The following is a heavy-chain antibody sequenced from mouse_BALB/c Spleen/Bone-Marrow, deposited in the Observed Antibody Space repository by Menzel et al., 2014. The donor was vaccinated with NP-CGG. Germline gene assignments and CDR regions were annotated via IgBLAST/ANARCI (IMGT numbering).Heavy chain of an antibody. D-gene: IGHD2-4*01. Sequence: EVKVVESGGDLVKPGGSLKLSCAASGFTFSSYGMSWVRQTPDKRLEWVATISSGGSYTYYPDSVKGRFTISRDNAKNTLYLQMSSLKSEDTAMYYCARWDYGVGSYAMDYWGQGTSVTVSS. CDR3: ARWDYGVGSYAMDY. CDR1: GFTFSSYG. J-gene: IGHJ4*01. V-gene: IGHV5-6*01. CDR2: ISSGGSYT.